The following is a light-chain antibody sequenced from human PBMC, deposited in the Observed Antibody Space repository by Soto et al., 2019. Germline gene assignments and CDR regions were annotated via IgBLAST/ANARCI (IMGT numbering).Light chain of an antibody. Sequence: QSELTQPPSASGTPGQRVTISCSGSSSNIGSNTVNWYQQLPGTAPKLLIYSHNQRPSGVPDRFSGSKSGTSASLAISGLQSEDEADYYCAAWDDSLNGYVVFGGGTKLTVL. CDR2: SHN. V-gene: IGLV1-44*01. CDR3: AAWDDSLNGYVV. CDR1: SSNIGSNT. J-gene: IGLJ2*01.